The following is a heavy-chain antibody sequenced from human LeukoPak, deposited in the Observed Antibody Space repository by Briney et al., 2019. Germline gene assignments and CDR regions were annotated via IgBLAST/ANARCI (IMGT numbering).Heavy chain of an antibody. J-gene: IGHJ5*02. CDR1: GGSFSGYY. Sequence: SETLSLTCAVYGGSFSGYYWSWIRQPPGKGLEWIGEINHSGSTNYNPSLKSRVTISVDTSKNQFSLKLSSVTAADTAVYYCARAPLRWQRWFDPWGQGTLATVSS. CDR3: ARAPLRWQRWFDP. CDR2: INHSGST. D-gene: IGHD4-23*01. V-gene: IGHV4-34*01.